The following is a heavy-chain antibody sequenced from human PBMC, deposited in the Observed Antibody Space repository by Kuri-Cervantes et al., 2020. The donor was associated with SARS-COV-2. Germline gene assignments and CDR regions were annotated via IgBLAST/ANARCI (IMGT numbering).Heavy chain of an antibody. J-gene: IGHJ6*02. CDR2: ISTYNANA. CDR3: AGGFDYGDYPYYYGMDV. V-gene: IGHV1-18*04. D-gene: IGHD4-17*01. Sequence: ASVKVSCKASGYTFTTYGITWVRQAPGQGLEWMGWISTYNANADYAQKLQGRVTMTTDTSTSIAYMELRSLRSDDTAIYYCAGGFDYGDYPYYYGMDVWGQGTTGTVSS. CDR1: GYTFTTYG.